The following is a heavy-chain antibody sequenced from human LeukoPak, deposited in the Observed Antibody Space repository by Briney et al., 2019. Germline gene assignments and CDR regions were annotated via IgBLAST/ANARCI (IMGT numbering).Heavy chain of an antibody. J-gene: IGHJ2*01. Sequence: GASVKVSCKASGYTFTSYGISWVRQAPGQGLEWMGIINPSGGSTNYAQKFQGRVTITADKSTSTAYMELSSLRSEDTAVYHCASRYCSGGSCSVFAVNLWGRGTLVTVSS. V-gene: IGHV1-46*01. CDR2: INPSGGST. CDR1: GYTFTSYG. D-gene: IGHD2-15*01. CDR3: ASRYCSGGSCSVFAVNL.